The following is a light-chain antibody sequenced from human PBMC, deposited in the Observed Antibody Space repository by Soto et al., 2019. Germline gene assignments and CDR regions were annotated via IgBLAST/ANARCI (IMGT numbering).Light chain of an antibody. CDR1: QSVSIL. V-gene: IGKV3D-11*02. J-gene: IGKJ5*01. CDR2: DAS. Sequence: EIVLTQSPVTLSLSPGERATLSCRASQSVSILLAWYQQKPCQPPRLLIYDASYRATDIPARFSGSGPGTDITLTINSLESEEFAIYHCQQRSNWPSFGQGTRLEIK. CDR3: QQRSNWPS.